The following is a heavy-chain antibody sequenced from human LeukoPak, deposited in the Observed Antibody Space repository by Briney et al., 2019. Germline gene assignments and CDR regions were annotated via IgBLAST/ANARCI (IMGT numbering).Heavy chain of an antibody. V-gene: IGHV1-69*13. CDR2: IIPIFGTA. CDR1: GGTFSSYA. CDR3: ARVAGYCSGGSCPPPGDWFDP. D-gene: IGHD2-15*01. Sequence: GASVKVSCKASGGTFSSYAISWVRQAPGQGLEWMGGIIPIFGTANYAQKFQGRVTITADESTSTAYMELSSLRSEDTAVYYCARVAGYCSGGSCPPPGDWFDPWGQGTLVTVSS. J-gene: IGHJ5*02.